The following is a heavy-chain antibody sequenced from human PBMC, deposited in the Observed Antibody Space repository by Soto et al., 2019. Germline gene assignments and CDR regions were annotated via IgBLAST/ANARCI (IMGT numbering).Heavy chain of an antibody. J-gene: IGHJ5*02. Sequence: QVQLQQWGAGLLKPSETLSLTCAVYGGSFSNYYWSCIRQSPGRGLEWIGKINHRGSTNYNPSLTSRVTIAVDTSKNQFSLKLSSVTASDTAVYSCARGGRGNWFDPWGQVSLVTVYS. V-gene: IGHV4-34*01. CDR1: GGSFSNYY. CDR3: ARGGRGNWFDP. CDR2: INHRGST.